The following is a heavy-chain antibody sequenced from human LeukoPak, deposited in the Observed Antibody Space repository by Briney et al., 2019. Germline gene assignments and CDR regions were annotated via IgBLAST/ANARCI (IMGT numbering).Heavy chain of an antibody. V-gene: IGHV3-21*01. J-gene: IGHJ6*03. CDR2: ISSSSSYI. Sequence: PGGSLRLSCAASGITFSSYSMNWVRQAPGKGLEWVSCISSSSSYIYYADSVKGRFTISRDNAKNSLYLQMNSLRAEDTAVYYCARDLLTGIGFMDPYYMDVWGKGTTVTVSS. CDR3: ARDLLTGIGFMDPYYMDV. D-gene: IGHD3-9*01. CDR1: GITFSSYS.